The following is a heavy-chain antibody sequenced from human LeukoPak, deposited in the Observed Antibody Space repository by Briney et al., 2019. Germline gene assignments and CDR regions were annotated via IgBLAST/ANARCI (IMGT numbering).Heavy chain of an antibody. CDR3: ARSLVGATGSFDY. Sequence: GGSLRLSCAASGFTFSSYSMNWVRQAPGRGLEWVSYISSSSSTIYYADSVKGRFTISRDNAKNSLYLQMNSPRAEDTAVYYCARSLVGATGSFDYWGQGTLVTVSS. V-gene: IGHV3-48*04. J-gene: IGHJ4*02. D-gene: IGHD1-26*01. CDR1: GFTFSSYS. CDR2: ISSSSSTI.